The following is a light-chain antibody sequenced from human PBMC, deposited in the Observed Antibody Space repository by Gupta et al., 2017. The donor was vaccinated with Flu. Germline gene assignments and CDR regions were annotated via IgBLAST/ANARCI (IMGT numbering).Light chain of an antibody. J-gene: IGKJ2*01. V-gene: IGKV2-30*01. CDR3: RQGKCWPYA. CDR1: QCRGKKHGNSY. Sequence: VTLGKAASISCRSSQCRGKKHGNSYLNWFQQMPGQAPRRLIYKGSNRDCGVPDRFSGSGSGTEFTLKISRVEADDVGVYYCRQGKCWPYAFGQGTKMEI. CDR2: KGS.